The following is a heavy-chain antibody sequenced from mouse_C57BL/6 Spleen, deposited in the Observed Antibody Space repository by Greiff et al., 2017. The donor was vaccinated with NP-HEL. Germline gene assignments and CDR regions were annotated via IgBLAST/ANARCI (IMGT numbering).Heavy chain of an antibody. V-gene: IGHV1-63*01. D-gene: IGHD2-1*01. CDR1: GYTFTNYW. Sequence: VQLQQSGAELVRPGTSVKMSCKASGYTFTNYWIGWAKQRPGHGLEWIGDIYPGGGYTDYNEKFKGKATLTADKSSSTAYMQFSSLTSEDSAIYYCARGGLLWPTFDYWGQGTTLTVSS. CDR3: ARGGLLWPTFDY. J-gene: IGHJ2*01. CDR2: IYPGGGYT.